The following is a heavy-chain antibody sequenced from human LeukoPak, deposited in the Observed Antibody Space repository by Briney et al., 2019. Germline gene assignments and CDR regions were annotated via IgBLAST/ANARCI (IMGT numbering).Heavy chain of an antibody. V-gene: IGHV3-23*01. J-gene: IGHJ5*02. CDR3: AKDRGVPRYDNWFDP. CDR2: ISGSGRNT. D-gene: IGHD3-10*01. CDR1: GLTFTNYA. Sequence: GRSLTLSCAPSGLTFTNYAMSWVRQAPRKWLEWVSAISGSGRNTYYAASVKGPLTISRDKSKTTLYLQMYNQRTEPPAIYYCAKDRGVPRYDNWFDPWGQGNRVTVSS.